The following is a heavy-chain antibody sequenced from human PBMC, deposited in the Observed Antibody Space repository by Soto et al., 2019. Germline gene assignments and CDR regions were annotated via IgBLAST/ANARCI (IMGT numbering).Heavy chain of an antibody. V-gene: IGHV3-21*01. CDR3: ARDHSGSYQAHDAFDI. J-gene: IGHJ3*02. CDR1: GFTFGSYS. D-gene: IGHD1-26*01. CDR2: ISSTGTYI. Sequence: GGSLRLSCAASGFTFGSYSMNWVRQAPGKGLEWVSSISSTGTYIYCADSVKGRFTVSRDNAKNSLYVQMNSLRAEDTAVYYCARDHSGSYQAHDAFDIWGQGTMVTVSS.